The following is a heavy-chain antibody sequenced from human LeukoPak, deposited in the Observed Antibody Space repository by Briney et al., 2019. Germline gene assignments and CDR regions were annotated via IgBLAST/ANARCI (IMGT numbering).Heavy chain of an antibody. CDR3: ARDFYGSGSHRYFDL. Sequence: PGGSLRLSCAASGFTVSGNYMSWVRQAPGKGLEWVSVIYSGGNTYYADSVRGRFTISRDNSKNTLYLQMNSLRAEDTAVYYCARDFYGSGSHRYFDLWGHGTLVTVSS. D-gene: IGHD3-10*01. V-gene: IGHV3-53*01. CDR2: IYSGGNT. CDR1: GFTVSGNY. J-gene: IGHJ2*01.